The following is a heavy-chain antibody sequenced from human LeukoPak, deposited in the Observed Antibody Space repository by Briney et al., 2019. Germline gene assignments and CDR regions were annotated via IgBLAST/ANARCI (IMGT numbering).Heavy chain of an antibody. V-gene: IGHV4-39*07. Sequence: PSETLSLTCTVSGGSISSSTYYWGWIRQPPGKGLEWIGSIFHSGSTYYNPSLKSRVTISVDTSKNQFSLKLSSVTAADTAVYYCARAVGATASFYFDYWGQGTLVTVSS. D-gene: IGHD1-26*01. J-gene: IGHJ4*02. CDR1: GGSISSSTYY. CDR2: IFHSGST. CDR3: ARAVGATASFYFDY.